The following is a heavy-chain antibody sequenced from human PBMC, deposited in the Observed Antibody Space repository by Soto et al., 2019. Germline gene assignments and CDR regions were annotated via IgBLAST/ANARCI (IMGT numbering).Heavy chain of an antibody. J-gene: IGHJ4*02. D-gene: IGHD6-6*01. Sequence: GGSLRLSCAASGFRFSSYWMHWVRQAPGKGLVWVSRISDDGISTTYADSVKGRFTISRDNAGNTVDLQMNSLRAEDTAVYYCVRAGSSDYWGQGTLVTVSS. CDR2: ISDDGIST. V-gene: IGHV3-74*01. CDR3: VRAGSSDY. CDR1: GFRFSSYW.